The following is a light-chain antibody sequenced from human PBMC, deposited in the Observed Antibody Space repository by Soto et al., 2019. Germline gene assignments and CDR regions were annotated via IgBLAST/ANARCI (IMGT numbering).Light chain of an antibody. J-gene: IGKJ1*01. CDR3: QQYGSSPLT. V-gene: IGKV3-20*01. CDR2: GAS. CDR1: QGVSSRY. Sequence: EIVLTQSPGTLSLSPGERATLSCRASQGVSSRYVAWYQQRPGQAPRLLIYGASTRATGIPDRFSGSGSEADFTLTITRVEPEDFVVYFCQQYGSSPLTFGQGTKVEMK.